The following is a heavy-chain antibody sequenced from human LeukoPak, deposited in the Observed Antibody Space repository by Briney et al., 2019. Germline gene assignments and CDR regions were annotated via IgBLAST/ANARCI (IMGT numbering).Heavy chain of an antibody. J-gene: IGHJ5*02. V-gene: IGHV4-4*08. CDR2: IYSTGST. CDR1: GGSISNYY. CDR3: ARDDVDTAMEEVNWFDP. Sequence: PSETLSLTCTVSGGSISNYYWSWLRQPPGKGLEWIGHIYSTGSTTYSPSLKSRVIMSADTSKNQFSLKVTSVTAADTAVYYCARDDVDTAMEEVNWFDPWGQGTLVTVSS. D-gene: IGHD5-18*01.